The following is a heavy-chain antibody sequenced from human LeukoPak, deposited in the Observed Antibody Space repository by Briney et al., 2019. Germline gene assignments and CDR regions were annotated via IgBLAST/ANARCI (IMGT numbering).Heavy chain of an antibody. J-gene: IGHJ4*02. D-gene: IGHD5-24*01. CDR1: SGSFSAYY. CDR3: AREVADGYSDY. Sequence: SETLSLTCACAVYSGSFSAYYWSWIRQPPGKGLEWIGEINHSGSTNYNPSLASRVTMSIDTSKNEFSLNLISVTAADTAVYYCAREVADGYSDYWGQGTLVTVSS. V-gene: IGHV4-34*01. CDR2: INHSGST.